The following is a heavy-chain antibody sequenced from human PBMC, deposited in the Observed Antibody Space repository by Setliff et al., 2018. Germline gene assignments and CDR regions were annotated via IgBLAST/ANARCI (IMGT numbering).Heavy chain of an antibody. CDR1: GDTFNTYT. Sequence: VKVSCKASGDTFNTYTLSGVRQAPGQGLEWMGGIIPLLETVKYAQKFQGRLTITADKSTSTGYMELSSLTSEDTAMYYCSRLVRYCTTTTCQRASGGEFWGQGTLVTVSS. J-gene: IGHJ4*02. D-gene: IGHD2-2*01. V-gene: IGHV1-69*06. CDR2: IIPLLETV. CDR3: SRLVRYCTTTTCQRASGGEF.